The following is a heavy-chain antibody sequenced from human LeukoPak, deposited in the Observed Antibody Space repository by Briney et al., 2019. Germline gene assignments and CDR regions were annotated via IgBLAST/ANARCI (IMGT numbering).Heavy chain of an antibody. D-gene: IGHD2-15*01. CDR3: ARLGLKVVDYYYGMDV. V-gene: IGHV1-2*02. CDR2: INPNSGGT. Sequence: ASVKVSCKASGYTFTGYYMHWVRQAPGQGLEWMGWINPNSGGTNYAQKFQGRVTMTRDTSISTAYMELSRLRSDDTAVYYCARLGLKVVDYYYGMDVWGQGTTVTVSS. J-gene: IGHJ6*02. CDR1: GYTFTGYY.